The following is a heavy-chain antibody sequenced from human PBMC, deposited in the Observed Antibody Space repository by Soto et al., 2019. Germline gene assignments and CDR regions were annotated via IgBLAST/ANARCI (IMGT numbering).Heavy chain of an antibody. J-gene: IGHJ4*03. V-gene: IGHV1-24*01. D-gene: IGHD3-9*01. CDR3: AVLVHLEAFEQ. Sequence: ASVKVSCKVSGFTLTELPMHWVRQAPGKGLERMGAFDPEVGEAVYAQIFQGRFILTEGTNINTAYMELNSLEYEDTAVYFCAVLVHLEAFEQWGQGTLVTVSS. CDR1: GFTLTELP. CDR2: FDPEVGEA.